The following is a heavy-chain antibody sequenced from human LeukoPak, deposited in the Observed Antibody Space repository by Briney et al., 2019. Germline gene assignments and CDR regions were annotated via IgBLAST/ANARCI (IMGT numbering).Heavy chain of an antibody. CDR2: INPNSGST. D-gene: IGHD3-10*01. CDR3: ARDRTYRGVIMSENWFDP. CDR1: GYTFTGHY. Sequence: GASVKVSCKASGYTFTGHYMHWVRHAPGQGLEWMGWINPNSGSTNYAQKLQGRVTMTRDTSMSTAYMELSRLRTDDTAVYYCARDRTYRGVIMSENWFDPLGQGTLVTVSS. J-gene: IGHJ5*02. V-gene: IGHV1-2*02.